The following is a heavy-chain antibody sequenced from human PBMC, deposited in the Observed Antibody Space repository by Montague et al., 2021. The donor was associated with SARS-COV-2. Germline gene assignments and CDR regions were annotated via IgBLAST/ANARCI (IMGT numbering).Heavy chain of an antibody. V-gene: IGHV4-59*01. CDR1: GGSFSGYY. D-gene: IGHD3-16*01. J-gene: IGHJ5*02. CDR3: AREVVGVKTNWLDT. CDR2: IYFNGNT. Sequence: SETLSLTCAVYGGSFSGYYWSWIRQPPGKGLEWIGYIYFNGNTILXPSLEGRVTTSIDTSKNHFSLRLTSVTPADTAVYYCAREVVGVKTNWLDTWGQGTLVTVSS.